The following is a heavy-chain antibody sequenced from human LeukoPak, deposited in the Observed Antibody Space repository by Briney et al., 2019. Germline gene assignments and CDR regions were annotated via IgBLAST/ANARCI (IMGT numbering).Heavy chain of an antibody. V-gene: IGHV4-61*02. CDR1: GGSISGGSYY. J-gene: IGHJ6*03. Sequence: SQTLSLTCIVSGGSISGGSYYWSWIRQPAGKGLEGIGRIYASGSTNYNPSLKSRVTISVDLSKNQFSLKLSSVTAADTAVYYCASSLGTPDYYYMDVWGKGTTVTVSS. CDR2: IYASGST. CDR3: ASSLGTPDYYYMDV. D-gene: IGHD1-7*01.